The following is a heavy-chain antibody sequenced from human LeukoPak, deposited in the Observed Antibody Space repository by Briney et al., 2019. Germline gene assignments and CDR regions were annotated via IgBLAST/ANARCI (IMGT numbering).Heavy chain of an antibody. J-gene: IGHJ6*03. V-gene: IGHV4-34*01. D-gene: IGHD3-3*02. CDR2: INHSGST. CDR1: GGSFSSYY. CDR3: GRGHFWSGLYYMDV. Sequence: SETLSLTCAVYGGSFSSYYWSWIRQPPGKGLEWIGEINHSGSTNYNPSFKSRVTISVDTSKNQFSLKLSSVTAADTAVYYCGRGHFWSGLYYMDVWGKGTTVTVSS.